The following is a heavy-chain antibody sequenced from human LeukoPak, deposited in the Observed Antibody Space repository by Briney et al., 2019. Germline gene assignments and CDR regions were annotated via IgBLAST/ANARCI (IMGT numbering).Heavy chain of an antibody. V-gene: IGHV1-2*02. D-gene: IGHD4-17*01. CDR2: INPNSGGT. Sequence: ASVKVSCKASGYTFTSYAMNWVRQAPGQGLEWMGWINPNSGGTNYAQKFQGRVTMTRDTSISTAYMELSRLRSDDTAVYYCARSVTTPGGRWFDPWGQGTLVTVSS. CDR1: GYTFTSYA. J-gene: IGHJ5*02. CDR3: ARSVTTPGGRWFDP.